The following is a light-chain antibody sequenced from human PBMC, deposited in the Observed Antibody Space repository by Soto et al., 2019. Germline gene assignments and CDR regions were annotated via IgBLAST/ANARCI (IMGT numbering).Light chain of an antibody. CDR2: AAS. Sequence: EIVLTQSPGTLPLSPGEGATLSCRASQSISSSYLAWYQQKPGQAPRLLIYAASSRATGIPDRFSGSGSGTDFTLTISRLEREDFAVYYCQLYGSSHMFSFGQGNKLEIK. CDR3: QLYGSSHMFS. CDR1: QSISSSY. J-gene: IGKJ2*01. V-gene: IGKV3-20*01.